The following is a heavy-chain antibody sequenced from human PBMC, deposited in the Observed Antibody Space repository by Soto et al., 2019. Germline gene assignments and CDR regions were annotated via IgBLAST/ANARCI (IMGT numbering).Heavy chain of an antibody. Sequence: GGSLRLSCAASGFTFSDYYMSWIRQAPGKGLEWVSYISSSSSYTNYADSVKGRFTISRDNAKNSLYLQMNSLRAEDTAVYYCARTPLDGDYAGYYYGMDVWGQGTTVTVSS. CDR3: ARTPLDGDYAGYYYGMDV. CDR2: ISSSSSYT. V-gene: IGHV3-11*06. D-gene: IGHD4-17*01. CDR1: GFTFSDYY. J-gene: IGHJ6*02.